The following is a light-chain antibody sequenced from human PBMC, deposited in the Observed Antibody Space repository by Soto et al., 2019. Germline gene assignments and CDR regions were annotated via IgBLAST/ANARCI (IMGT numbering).Light chain of an antibody. Sequence: DIVMTQSPLSLPVTPGEPASISCRSSESLLHSIGYNYLDWYPQKPGQSPQLLIYLGSNRASGVPDRFSGSGSGTDFTLKISRVEAGDVGVYYCMQALQTPYTFGQGTKLEI. CDR2: LGS. CDR3: MQALQTPYT. V-gene: IGKV2-28*01. J-gene: IGKJ2*01. CDR1: ESLLHSIGYNY.